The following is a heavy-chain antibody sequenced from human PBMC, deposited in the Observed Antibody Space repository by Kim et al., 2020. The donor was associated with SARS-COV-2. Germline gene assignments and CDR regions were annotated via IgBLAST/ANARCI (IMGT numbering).Heavy chain of an antibody. CDR1: GFTFRDAW. Sequence: GGSLRLSCAASGFTFRDAWMTWVRQAPGKGLEWVGRIRTNSERGKTEYAAPVNGRFTISRDDSENTLYLQMNSLKTEDTAVYYCTTGRMGGNSDNWGQGTLVTVSS. D-gene: IGHD2-21*02. J-gene: IGHJ4*02. CDR3: TTGRMGGNSDN. V-gene: IGHV3-15*01. CDR2: IRTNSERGKT.